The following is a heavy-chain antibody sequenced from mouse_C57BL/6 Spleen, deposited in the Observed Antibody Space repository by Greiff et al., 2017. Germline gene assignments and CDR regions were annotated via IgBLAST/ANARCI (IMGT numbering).Heavy chain of an antibody. D-gene: IGHD2-3*01. Sequence: QVQLQQPGAELVKPGASVKLSCKASGYTFTSYWMHWVKQRPGQGLEWIGMIHPNSGSTNYNEKFKSKATLTVDKSSSTAYLQLSSLSSEDSAVYYCARYDYAMDYWGQGTSVTVSS. CDR1: GYTFTSYW. V-gene: IGHV1-64*01. J-gene: IGHJ4*01. CDR2: IHPNSGST. CDR3: ARYDYAMDY.